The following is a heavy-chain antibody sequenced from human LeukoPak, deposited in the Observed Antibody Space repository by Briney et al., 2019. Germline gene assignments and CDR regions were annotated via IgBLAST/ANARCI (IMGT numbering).Heavy chain of an antibody. D-gene: IGHD3-10*01. CDR2: MNPNSGNT. CDR3: ARGLTLGELLWDNNWFDP. Sequence: ASVKVSCKASGYTFTSYDINWVRQATGQGLEWMGWMNPNSGNTGYAQKFQGRVTMTRNTSISTAYMELSSLRSEDTAVYYCARGLTLGELLWDNNWFDPWGQGTLVTVSS. J-gene: IGHJ5*02. CDR1: GYTFTSYD. V-gene: IGHV1-8*01.